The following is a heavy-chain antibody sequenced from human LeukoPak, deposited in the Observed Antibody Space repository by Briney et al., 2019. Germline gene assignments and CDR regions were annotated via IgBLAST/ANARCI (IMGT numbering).Heavy chain of an antibody. CDR3: ARDQASYCSSTSCYPGHNWFDP. J-gene: IGHJ5*02. CDR1: GYTFTGYY. V-gene: IGHV1-2*02. Sequence: GASVKVSCKASGYTFTGYYMHWVRQAPGQGLEWMGWINPNSGGTNYAQKFQGRVTMTRDTSISTAYMELSRLRSDDTAVYYCARDQASYCSSTSCYPGHNWFDPWGQGTLVTVSS. CDR2: INPNSGGT. D-gene: IGHD2-2*01.